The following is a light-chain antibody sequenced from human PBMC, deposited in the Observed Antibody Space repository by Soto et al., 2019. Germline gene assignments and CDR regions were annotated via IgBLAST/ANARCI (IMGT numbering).Light chain of an antibody. CDR3: QQYNNWPPAT. J-gene: IGKJ3*01. CDR1: QSISSN. Sequence: EMVMTQSPATLSVSPEERATLSCRASQSISSNLAWYQQKPGQAPRLLIYGASTRATDIPARFSGSGSGTEFTLTISSLQSEDSAVYYCQQYNNWPPATFGPGTKVDVK. CDR2: GAS. V-gene: IGKV3-15*01.